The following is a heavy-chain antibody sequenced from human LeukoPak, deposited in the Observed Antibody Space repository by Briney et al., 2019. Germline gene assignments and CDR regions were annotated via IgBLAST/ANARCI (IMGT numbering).Heavy chain of an antibody. V-gene: IGHV3-23*01. CDR2: ISGSGGST. J-gene: IGHJ4*02. CDR3: AKLTQQLVGGYFDY. Sequence: GGSLRLSCAASGFTFSSYSMSWVRQAPGKGLEWVSAISGSGGSTYYADSVKGRFTISRDNSKNTLYLQMNSLRAEDTAVYYCAKLTQQLVGGYFDYWGQGTLVTVSS. CDR1: GFTFSSYS. D-gene: IGHD6-13*01.